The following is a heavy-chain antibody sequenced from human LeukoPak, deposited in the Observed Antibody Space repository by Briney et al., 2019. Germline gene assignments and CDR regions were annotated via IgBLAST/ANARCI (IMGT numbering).Heavy chain of an antibody. Sequence: PGGSLRLSCAASGFTFSSYWMSWVRQAPGKGLEWVANIKQDGSEKYYVDSVKGRFTISRDNAKNSLYLQMNSLRAEDTAVYYCARERIAVAAHFDYWGQGSPVTVSS. CDR2: IKQDGSEK. CDR1: GFTFSSYW. CDR3: ARERIAVAAHFDY. J-gene: IGHJ4*02. V-gene: IGHV3-7*01. D-gene: IGHD6-19*01.